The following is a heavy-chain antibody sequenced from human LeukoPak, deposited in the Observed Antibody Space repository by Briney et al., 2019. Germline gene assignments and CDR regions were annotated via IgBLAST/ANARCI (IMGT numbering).Heavy chain of an antibody. CDR3: AKSLSVVPAARWDYFDY. J-gene: IGHJ4*02. CDR2: ISGSGGST. V-gene: IGHV3-23*01. CDR1: GFTFSSYA. D-gene: IGHD2-2*01. Sequence: AGRSLRLSCAASGFTFSSYAMSWVRQAPGKGLEWVSAISGSGGSTYYADSVKGRFTISRDNSKNTLYLQMNSLRAEDTAVYYCAKSLSVVPAARWDYFDYWGQGTLVTVSS.